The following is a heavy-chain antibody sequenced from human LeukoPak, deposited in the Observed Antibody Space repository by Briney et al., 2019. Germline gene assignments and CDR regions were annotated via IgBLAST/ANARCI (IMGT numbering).Heavy chain of an antibody. CDR3: AKGMYSSSSDYFDY. Sequence: GGSLRLSCAASGFTFSNYGMYWVRQAPGKGLEWVAVIWYDGSNKDYGDSVKGRFTISRDNSKNTLYLQMNSLRAEDTAVYYCAKGMYSSSSDYFDYWSEGTLVTVSS. CDR2: IWYDGSNK. J-gene: IGHJ4*02. CDR1: GFTFSNYG. D-gene: IGHD6-6*01. V-gene: IGHV3-33*06.